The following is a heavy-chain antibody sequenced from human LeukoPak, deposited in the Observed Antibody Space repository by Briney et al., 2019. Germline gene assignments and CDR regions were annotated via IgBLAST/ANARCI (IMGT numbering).Heavy chain of an antibody. CDR3: AKEEEYYGSGSYPDY. D-gene: IGHD3-10*01. CDR1: FSNSA. V-gene: IGHV3-23*01. Sequence: GGSLRLSCAASFSNSALNWVRQAPGKGLEWVSTIANSGDNTYYADSVNGRFTISRDNSKNTLYLQMNSLRAEDTAVYYCAKEEEYYGSGSYPDYWGQGTLVTVSS. J-gene: IGHJ4*02. CDR2: IANSGDNT.